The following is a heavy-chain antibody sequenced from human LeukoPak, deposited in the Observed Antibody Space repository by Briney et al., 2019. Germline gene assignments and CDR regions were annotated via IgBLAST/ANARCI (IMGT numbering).Heavy chain of an antibody. CDR2: IGGPTET. J-gene: IGHJ4*02. CDR1: GVTLDICA. V-gene: IGHV3-23*01. D-gene: IGHD4-23*01. CDR3: AKDSTHRNSVWDYFGK. Sequence: GGSLSLSWVASGVTLDICAMSWVRQAPGKGPEWVSSIGGPTETSYADSVKGRFTVSRDNSQNTLYLQMNSLRAEDTAVYYCAKDSTHRNSVWDYFGKWGQGALVTVST.